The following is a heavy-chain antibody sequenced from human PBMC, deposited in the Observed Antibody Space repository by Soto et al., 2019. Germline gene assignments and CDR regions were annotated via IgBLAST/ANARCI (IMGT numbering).Heavy chain of an antibody. Sequence: QVQLVESGGGVVQPGRSLRLSCAASGFTFSSYGMHWVRQAPGKGLEWVAVISYDGSNKYYADSGKGRFTISRDNSMNTLYLQMNSLRAEDTAVYYCARAGYGSGSYYSDYWGQGTLVTVSS. CDR1: GFTFSSYG. V-gene: IGHV3-30*03. CDR2: ISYDGSNK. CDR3: ARAGYGSGSYYSDY. J-gene: IGHJ4*02. D-gene: IGHD3-10*01.